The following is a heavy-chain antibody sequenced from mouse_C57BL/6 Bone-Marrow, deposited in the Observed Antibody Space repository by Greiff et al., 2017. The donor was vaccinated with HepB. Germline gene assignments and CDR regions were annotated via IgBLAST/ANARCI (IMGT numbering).Heavy chain of an antibody. CDR3: ARRAGSSPYYFDY. J-gene: IGHJ2*01. CDR1: GFTFSDYG. CDR2: ISSGSSTI. D-gene: IGHD1-1*01. Sequence: EVKVEESGGGLVKPGGSLKLSCAASGFTFSDYGMHWVRQAPEKGLEWVAYISSGSSTIYYADTVKGRFTISRDNAKNTLFLQMTSLRSEDTAMYYCARRAGSSPYYFDYWGQGTTLTVSS. V-gene: IGHV5-17*01.